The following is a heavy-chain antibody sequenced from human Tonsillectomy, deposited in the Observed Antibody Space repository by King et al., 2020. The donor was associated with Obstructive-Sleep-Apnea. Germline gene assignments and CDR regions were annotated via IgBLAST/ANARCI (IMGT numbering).Heavy chain of an antibody. D-gene: IGHD3-16*01. CDR2: IKEDGSEK. J-gene: IGHJ4*02. Sequence: VQLVESGGGLVQPGGSLRLSCAASGFTFKKYWMTWFRQAPGKGLEWVANIKEDGSEKQYVDSVKGRFTISRDNAKNSVYLQINSLRDEDTAVYYCAREYWGPEYWGQGTLVTVSS. CDR3: AREYWGPEY. CDR1: GFTFKKYW. V-gene: IGHV3-7*01.